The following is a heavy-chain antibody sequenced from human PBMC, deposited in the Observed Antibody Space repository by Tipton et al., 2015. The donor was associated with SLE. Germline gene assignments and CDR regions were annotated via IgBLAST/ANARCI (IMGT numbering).Heavy chain of an antibody. CDR2: IRYDGSNK. J-gene: IGHJ4*02. Sequence: SLRLSCAASGFTFSSYGMHWVRQAPGKGLEWVAFIRYDGSNKYYADSVKGRFTISRDNAKNSLYLQMNSLRAEDTALYYCAKDPGGDFWSGHFGYFDYWGQGTLVTVSS. V-gene: IGHV3-30*02. CDR1: GFTFSSYG. D-gene: IGHD3-3*01. CDR3: AKDPGGDFWSGHFGYFDY.